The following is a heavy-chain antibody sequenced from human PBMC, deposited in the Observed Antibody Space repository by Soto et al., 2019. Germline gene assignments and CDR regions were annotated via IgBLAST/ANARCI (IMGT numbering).Heavy chain of an antibody. CDR3: ARVRTSVSPYYYYYGMDV. V-gene: IGHV3-48*01. J-gene: IGHJ6*02. Sequence: EVQLVESGGGLVQPGGSLRLSCAASGFTFSSYSMNWVRQAPGKGLEWVSYISSSSSTIYYADSVKGRFTISRDNAKNSLYLQMNSLRAEDTAVYYCARVRTSVSPYYYYYGMDVWGQGTTVTVSS. CDR2: ISSSSSTI. D-gene: IGHD1-1*01. CDR1: GFTFSSYS.